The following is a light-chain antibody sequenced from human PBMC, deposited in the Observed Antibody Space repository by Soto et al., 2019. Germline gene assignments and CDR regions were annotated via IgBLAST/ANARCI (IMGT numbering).Light chain of an antibody. J-gene: IGLJ3*02. CDR3: QSYDSSLSAWV. CDR2: ANN. Sequence: QSVLTQPPSVSGAPGQRVTISCTGSSSNIGGRCGAHWYQQLPGAAPKLLVYANNKRPSGVPDRFSGSKSGTSASLAITGLQAEDEDDYYCQSYDSSLSAWVFGGGTKLTVL. V-gene: IGLV1-40*01. CDR1: SSNIGGRCG.